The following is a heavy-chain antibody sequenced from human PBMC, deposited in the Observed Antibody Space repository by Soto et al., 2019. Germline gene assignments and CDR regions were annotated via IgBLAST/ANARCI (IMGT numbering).Heavy chain of an antibody. D-gene: IGHD6-13*01. CDR3: ARVRRYSSSWYFPGFDY. J-gene: IGHJ4*02. CDR2: ISSSGSTI. CDR1: GFTFSSYE. V-gene: IGHV3-48*03. Sequence: GGSLRLSCADSGFTFSSYEMNWVRQAPGKGLEWVSYISSSGSTIYYADSVKGRFTISRDNAKNSLYLQMNSLRAEDTAVYYCARVRRYSSSWYFPGFDYWGQGTLVTVSS.